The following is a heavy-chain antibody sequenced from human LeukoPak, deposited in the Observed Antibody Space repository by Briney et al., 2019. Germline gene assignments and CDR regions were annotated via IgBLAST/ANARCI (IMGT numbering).Heavy chain of an antibody. CDR2: IKQDGSEK. CDR1: GFTFSSYW. Sequence: GGSLRLSCAASGFTFSSYWMSWVRQAPGKGLEWVANIKQDGSEKYYVDSVKGRFTISRDNAKNSLYLQMNSLRAEDTAVYYCARVISYYDFWSGYYYYMDVWGKGTTVTVSS. CDR3: ARVISYYDFWSGYYYYMDV. J-gene: IGHJ6*03. V-gene: IGHV3-7*01. D-gene: IGHD3-3*01.